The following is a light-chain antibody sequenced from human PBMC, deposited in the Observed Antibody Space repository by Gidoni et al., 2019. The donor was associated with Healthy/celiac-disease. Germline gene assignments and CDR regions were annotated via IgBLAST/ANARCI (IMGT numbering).Light chain of an antibody. Sequence: DIVRTQSPLSLPVTPGEPASISCRSSQSLLHSNVYNYLDWYLQKPGQSPQLLIYLGSNRASGVPDRFSGSGSGTDFTLKISRVEAEDVGVYYCMQALQTRTFGGGTKVEIK. CDR3: MQALQTRT. CDR1: QSLLHSNVYNY. V-gene: IGKV2-28*01. J-gene: IGKJ4*01. CDR2: LGS.